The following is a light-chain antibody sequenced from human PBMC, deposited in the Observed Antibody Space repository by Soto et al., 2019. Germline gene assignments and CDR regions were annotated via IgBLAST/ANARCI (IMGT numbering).Light chain of an antibody. J-gene: IGKJ2*01. CDR1: QSVSSN. V-gene: IGKV3-15*01. CDR3: QQYNNWPPKYT. CDR2: DAS. Sequence: EIVMTQSPATLSVSPGERATLSCRASQSVSSNLAWYQQKPGQAPRLLIYDASTRVTGIPARFSGSGSGTEFTLTISSLQSEDFAVYYCQQYNNWPPKYTFGQGTKLEIK.